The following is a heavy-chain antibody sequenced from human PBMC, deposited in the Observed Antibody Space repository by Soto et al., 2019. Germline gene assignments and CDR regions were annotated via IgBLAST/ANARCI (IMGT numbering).Heavy chain of an antibody. J-gene: IGHJ5*02. CDR1: GYTFTSYG. V-gene: IGHV1-18*01. CDR2: ISAYNGNT. D-gene: IGHD3-9*01. Sequence: GASVKVSCKASGYTFTSYGISWVRQAPGQGLEWMGWISAYNGNTNYAQKLQGRVTMTTDTSTSTAYMELRSLGSDDTAVYYCARASKGGYYDILTGLNWFDPWGQGTLVTGSS. CDR3: ARASKGGYYDILTGLNWFDP.